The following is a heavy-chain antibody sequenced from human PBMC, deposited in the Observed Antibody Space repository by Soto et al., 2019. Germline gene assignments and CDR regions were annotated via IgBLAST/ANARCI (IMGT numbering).Heavy chain of an antibody. CDR3: ARQSPVAGTELLWYSPYGTDV. J-gene: IGHJ6*02. CDR1: GGSISSSSYY. D-gene: IGHD6-19*01. V-gene: IGHV4-39*01. CDR2: IYYSGST. Sequence: SETVSLTCTGSGGSISSSSYYLDWIGQPPGKGLEWIGSIYYSGSTYYNPSLKSRVTISVDTSKNQFSLKLSSVTAADTAVYYCARQSPVAGTELLWYSPYGTDVSGQGTRVTVSS.